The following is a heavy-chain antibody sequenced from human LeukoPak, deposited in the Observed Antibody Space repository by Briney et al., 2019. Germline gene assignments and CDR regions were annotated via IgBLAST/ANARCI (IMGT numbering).Heavy chain of an antibody. CDR2: ILYDGSDK. D-gene: IGHD5-12*01. CDR1: GFIFSNHG. CDR3: GRLRAFYFAY. Sequence: GGXLXXSCTAAGFIFSNHGMRWVRQAPGKGVEGLAVILYDGSDKFYADSVKGRFTISTDNSKNTLYLQMNSLRAEDTAVYYCGRLRAFYFAYWGLGTLVTVSS. V-gene: IGHV3-33*01. J-gene: IGHJ4*02.